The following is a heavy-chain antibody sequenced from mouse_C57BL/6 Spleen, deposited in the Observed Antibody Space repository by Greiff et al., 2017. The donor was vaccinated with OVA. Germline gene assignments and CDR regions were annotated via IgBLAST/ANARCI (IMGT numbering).Heavy chain of an antibody. V-gene: IGHV5-9-1*02. D-gene: IGHD4-1*02. CDR1: GFTFSSYA. CDR2: ISSGGDYI. CDR3: TRGNWDVGFAY. Sequence: EVKVVESGEGLVKPGGSLKLSCAASGFTFSSYAMSWVRQTPEKRLEWVAYISSGGDYIYYADTVKGRFTISRDNARNTLYLQMSSLKSEDTAMYYCTRGNWDVGFAYWGQGTLVTVSA. J-gene: IGHJ3*01.